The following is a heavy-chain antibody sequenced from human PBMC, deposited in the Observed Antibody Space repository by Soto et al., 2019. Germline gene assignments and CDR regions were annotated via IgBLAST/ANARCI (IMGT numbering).Heavy chain of an antibody. CDR1: GFTFSSYG. Sequence: PGGSLRLSCAASGFTFSSYGMHWVRQAPGKGLEWVAVIWYDGSNKYYADSVKGRFTISRDNSKNTLYLQMNSLRAEDTAVYYCARDVSLVPAAENYFDYWGQGTLVTVSS. J-gene: IGHJ4*02. V-gene: IGHV3-33*01. D-gene: IGHD2-2*01. CDR2: IWYDGSNK. CDR3: ARDVSLVPAAENYFDY.